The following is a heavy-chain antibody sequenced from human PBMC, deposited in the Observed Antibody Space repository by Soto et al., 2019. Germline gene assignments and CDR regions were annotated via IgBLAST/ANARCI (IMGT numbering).Heavy chain of an antibody. J-gene: IGHJ4*02. CDR1: GGSISSGGYY. V-gene: IGHV4-31*03. CDR3: ARVLYDSSGYYHDY. D-gene: IGHD3-22*01. CDR2: IYYSGST. Sequence: SETLSLTCTVSGGSISSGGYYWIWIRQHPGKGLEWIGYIYYSGSTYYNPSLKSRVTISVDTSKNQFSLKLSSVTAADTAVYYCARVLYDSSGYYHDYWGQGTLVTVSS.